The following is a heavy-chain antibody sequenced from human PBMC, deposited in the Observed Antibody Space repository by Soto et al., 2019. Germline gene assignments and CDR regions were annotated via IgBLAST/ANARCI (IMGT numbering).Heavy chain of an antibody. V-gene: IGHV3-23*01. CDR3: AKPPYSGSWAIDS. CDR2: INYSGDTT. CDR1: GFSFASYD. D-gene: IGHD6-13*01. Sequence: EVQLLESGGGLVQPGGSLRLSCAASGFSFASYDMTWVRQAPGKGLEWVSFINYSGDTTYYADSVRGRFTISRDNSKNTLFLQIDSLRAEDTAVYYCAKPPYSGSWAIDSWGQGTLVTVSS. J-gene: IGHJ4*02.